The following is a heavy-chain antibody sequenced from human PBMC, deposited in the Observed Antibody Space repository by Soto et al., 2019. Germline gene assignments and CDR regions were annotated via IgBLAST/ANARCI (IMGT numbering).Heavy chain of an antibody. J-gene: IGHJ6*02. CDR2: IYHSGTT. CDR3: ASQPSYYHYYGMDV. Sequence: SETLSLTCTFSCGSIISTSYYWGWIRQPPGKGLEWIGSIYHSGTTYYNPSLKSRVTISVDKSRNQFSLRVTSVTAADTAAYYCASQPSYYHYYGMDVWGQGTTVTAP. V-gene: IGHV4-39*01. CDR1: CGSIISTSYY.